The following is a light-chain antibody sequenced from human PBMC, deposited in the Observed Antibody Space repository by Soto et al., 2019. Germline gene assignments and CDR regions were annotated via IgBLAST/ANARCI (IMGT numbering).Light chain of an antibody. CDR3: QQSNNWPRT. Sequence: EIVMTQSPATLPVSPGERATLSCRASQSVRSNLAWYQQKPGQAPRLLIYGASTRATGIPARFSGSGSGTEFTLTISSLQSEDFAVYYCQQSNNWPRTFGQGTKVEIK. CDR1: QSVRSN. CDR2: GAS. J-gene: IGKJ1*01. V-gene: IGKV3-15*01.